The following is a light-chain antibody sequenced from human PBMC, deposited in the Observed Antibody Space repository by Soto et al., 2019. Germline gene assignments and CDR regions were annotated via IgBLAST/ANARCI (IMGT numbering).Light chain of an antibody. V-gene: IGKV4-1*01. CDR1: QSVLYSSNNKNY. J-gene: IGKJ2*01. Sequence: DIVMTQSPDSLAVSLGERATINCKSSQSVLYSSNNKNYLAWYQQKPGQPPKLLIYWASTRESGVPDRFSGSGSGTDFTPTLSSLQAEDVAVYYCQQYYSSRRTFGQGTKVDIK. CDR3: QQYYSSRRT. CDR2: WAS.